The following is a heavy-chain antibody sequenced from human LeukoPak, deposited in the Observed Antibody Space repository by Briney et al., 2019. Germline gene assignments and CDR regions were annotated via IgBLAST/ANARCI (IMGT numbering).Heavy chain of an antibody. CDR3: AKGGAGYYMDV. V-gene: IGHV3-23*01. Sequence: AGGSLRLSCAGSGFTFRSYAMSWVRQAPGKGLEWASAISGSGDRTDYADSVKGRVTISRGNSKNTLYLQMNSLRAEDTAVYYCAKGGAGYYMDVWGKGTTVTVSS. J-gene: IGHJ6*03. D-gene: IGHD3-16*01. CDR2: ISGSGDRT. CDR1: GFTFRSYA.